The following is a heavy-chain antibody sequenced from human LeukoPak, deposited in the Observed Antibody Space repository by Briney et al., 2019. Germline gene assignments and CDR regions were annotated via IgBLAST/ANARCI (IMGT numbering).Heavy chain of an antibody. V-gene: IGHV4-39*01. Sequence: SETLSLTCTVSGGSFSSGNYHWDWIRQPPGKGLEWIASIYYSGDSYYNPSLKSRVTISVDTSKNQFSLKLSSVTAADTAVYYCARAGNYDILTGYYPYYFDYWGQGTLVTVSS. CDR2: IYYSGDS. D-gene: IGHD3-9*01. CDR1: GGSFSSGNYH. J-gene: IGHJ4*02. CDR3: ARAGNYDILTGYYPYYFDY.